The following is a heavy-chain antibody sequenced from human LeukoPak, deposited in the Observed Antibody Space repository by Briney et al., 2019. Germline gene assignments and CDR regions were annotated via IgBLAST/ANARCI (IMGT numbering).Heavy chain of an antibody. D-gene: IGHD5-18*01. CDR2: IIPIFGTA. CDR3: ARDGDVDTAMILDY. CDR1: GGTFSSYA. J-gene: IGHJ4*02. V-gene: IGHV1-69*13. Sequence: SVKVSCKASGGTFSSYAISWVRQAPGQGLEWMGGIIPIFGTANYAQKFQGRVTITADESTSTAYMELRSLRSEDTAVYYCARDGDVDTAMILDYWGQGTLVTVSS.